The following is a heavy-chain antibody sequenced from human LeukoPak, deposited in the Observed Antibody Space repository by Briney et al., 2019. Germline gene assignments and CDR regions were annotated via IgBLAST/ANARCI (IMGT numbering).Heavy chain of an antibody. CDR3: ARGLAAFDY. D-gene: IGHD6-19*01. CDR1: GGSFSGYY. V-gene: IGHV4-34*01. Sequence: SETLSLTCAVYGGSFSGYYWSWIRQPPGKGLEWIGEINQSGSTNYNPSLKSRATISVDTSKNQFSLKLSSVTAADTAVYYCARGLAAFDYWGQGTLVTVSS. CDR2: INQSGST. J-gene: IGHJ4*02.